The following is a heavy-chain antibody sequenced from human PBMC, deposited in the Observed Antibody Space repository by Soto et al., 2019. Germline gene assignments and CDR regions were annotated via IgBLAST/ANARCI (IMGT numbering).Heavy chain of an antibody. D-gene: IGHD3-22*01. Sequence: QVPLVQSGAEVKEPGASVKVSCKASGYIFTNYYVHWVRQAPGQGLEWMGMINPNGGRTTYAQNFRDRVRMTSDTSTNTIYMELDSLRSDDTATYYCARDPYYDNTPLEAFFDFWGQGTLVTVSS. V-gene: IGHV1-46*01. CDR1: GYIFTNYY. CDR2: INPNGGRT. CDR3: ARDPYYDNTPLEAFFDF. J-gene: IGHJ4*02.